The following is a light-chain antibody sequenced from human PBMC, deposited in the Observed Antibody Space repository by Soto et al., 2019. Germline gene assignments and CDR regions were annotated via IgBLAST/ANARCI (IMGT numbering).Light chain of an antibody. V-gene: IGKV3-15*01. J-gene: IGKJ2*01. CDR2: GAF. CDR3: QEYSNWPVYT. Sequence: EVVLTQSPATLSVSPGEGVTLSCRASQSVGTTLAWYQQKPGQAPRLLIYGAFTRVTGIPARFSGSGSGTEFTLTISSLQAEDFAVYYCQEYSNWPVYTFAQGT. CDR1: QSVGTT.